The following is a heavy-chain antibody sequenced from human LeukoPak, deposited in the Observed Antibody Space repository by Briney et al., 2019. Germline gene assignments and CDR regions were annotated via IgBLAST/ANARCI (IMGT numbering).Heavy chain of an antibody. CDR1: GYTFTSYD. D-gene: IGHD1-26*01. Sequence: GASVKVSCKASGYTFTSYDINWVRQATGQGLEWMGWMNPNSGNTGYAQKFQGRVTITRNTSISTAYMELSSLRSEDTAVYYCARGEMGATYYYYYMDVWGQGTTVTVSS. CDR2: MNPNSGNT. CDR3: ARGEMGATYYYYYMDV. J-gene: IGHJ6*03. V-gene: IGHV1-8*03.